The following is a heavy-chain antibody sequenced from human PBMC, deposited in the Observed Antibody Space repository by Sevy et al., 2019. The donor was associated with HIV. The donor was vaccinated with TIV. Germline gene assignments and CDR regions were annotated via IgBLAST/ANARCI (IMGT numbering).Heavy chain of an antibody. J-gene: IGHJ4*02. CDR3: AGYNFWSGHYDYFDY. CDR1: GGSISRHY. Sequence: SETLSLTCSVSGGSISRHYWSWIRQPAGEGLEWIGRIDTSGGTNYNPSLKTRITMSIDTSKNQFSLRLRSVTAADTAVYYCAGYNFWSGHYDYFDYWGPGALVTVSS. V-gene: IGHV4-4*07. D-gene: IGHD3-3*01. CDR2: IDTSGGT.